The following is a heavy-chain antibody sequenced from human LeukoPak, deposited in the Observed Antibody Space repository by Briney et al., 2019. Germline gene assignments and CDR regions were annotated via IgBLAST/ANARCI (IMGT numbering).Heavy chain of an antibody. Sequence: GGSLRLSCAASGFTFYDYAMHWVRQAPGKGLEWVSGISWNSGSIGYADSVKGRFTISRDNAKNSLYLQMNSLRAEDTALYYCAKETTVADNYYYYMDVWGQGTLVTVSS. CDR1: GFTFYDYA. CDR3: AKETTVADNYYYYMDV. D-gene: IGHD6-19*01. CDR2: ISWNSGSI. V-gene: IGHV3-9*01. J-gene: IGHJ6*03.